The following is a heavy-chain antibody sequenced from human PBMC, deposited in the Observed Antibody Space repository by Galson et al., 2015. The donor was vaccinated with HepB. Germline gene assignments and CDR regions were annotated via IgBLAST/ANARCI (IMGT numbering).Heavy chain of an antibody. CDR2: IDPSDSYT. V-gene: IGHV5-10-1*01. CDR3: ARHGPGYCSGGSCYYFDY. D-gene: IGHD2-15*01. J-gene: IGHJ4*02. Sequence: QSGAEVKKPGESLRMSCKGSGYSFTSYWISWVRQMPGKGLEWMGRIDPSDSYTNYSPSFQGHVTISADKSISTAYLQWSSLKASDTAMYYCARHGPGYCSGGSCYYFDYWGQGTLVTVSS. CDR1: GYSFTSYW.